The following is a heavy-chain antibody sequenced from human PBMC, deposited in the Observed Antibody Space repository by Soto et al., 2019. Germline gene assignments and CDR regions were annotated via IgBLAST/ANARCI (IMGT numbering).Heavy chain of an antibody. V-gene: IGHV4-30-4*01. D-gene: IGHD4-17*01. CDR1: GGSVSSGDYY. CDR3: ASHDYAHYGIDV. CDR2: IYYSGST. Sequence: SETLSLTCTVSGGSVSSGDYYWSWIRQPPGKGLEWIGYIYYSGSTYYNPSLKSRVTISVDTSKNQFSLKLSSVTAADTAVYYCASHDYAHYGIDVWGQGTTVTVSS. J-gene: IGHJ6*02.